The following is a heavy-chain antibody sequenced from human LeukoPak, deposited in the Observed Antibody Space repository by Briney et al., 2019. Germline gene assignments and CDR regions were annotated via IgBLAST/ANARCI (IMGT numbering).Heavy chain of an antibody. D-gene: IGHD3-16*01. V-gene: IGHV4-4*02. J-gene: IGHJ3*02. CDR1: GFSIMTRDW. Sequence: PSGTLSLTCAVSGFSIMTRDWWSWVRQSPGKGLEWIGEIFHSGVTNYNPSLKSRVTISVDTSKSQFSLNLNSVTAADTAMFYCARRGFGGVVLDAFDIWGQGTMVTVSS. CDR2: IFHSGVT. CDR3: ARRGFGGVVLDAFDI.